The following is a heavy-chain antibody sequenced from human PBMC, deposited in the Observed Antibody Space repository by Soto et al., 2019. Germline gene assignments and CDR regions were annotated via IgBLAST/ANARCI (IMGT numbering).Heavy chain of an antibody. D-gene: IGHD2-2*02. CDR1: GFSFSSYA. CDR2: ISARGGSS. V-gene: IGHV3-23*01. CDR3: ATLVPAPIKLFPRLGWFDP. Sequence: EVQLLESGGGLVQPGGSLRLACAASGFSFSSYAMVWVRQAPGKGLEWVSVISARGGSSYFADSVKGRFTISRDNSKNVLSLEMNSLRAEDTATYFCATLVPAPIKLFPRLGWFDPWGQGTLVTVSS. J-gene: IGHJ5*02.